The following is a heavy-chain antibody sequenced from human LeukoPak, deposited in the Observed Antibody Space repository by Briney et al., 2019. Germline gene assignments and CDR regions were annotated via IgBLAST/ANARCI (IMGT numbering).Heavy chain of an antibody. D-gene: IGHD3-16*02. J-gene: IGHJ4*02. V-gene: IGHV4-39*07. CDR2: IYYSGST. CDR3: ASIYDYVWGSYRPPLGYFDY. Sequence: SETLSLTCTVSGGSISSSSYYWGWIRQPPGTGLEWIGSIYYSGSTYYNPSLKSRVTISVDTSKNQFSLKLSSVTAADTAVYYCASIYDYVWGSYRPPLGYFDYWGQGTLVTVSS. CDR1: GGSISSSSYY.